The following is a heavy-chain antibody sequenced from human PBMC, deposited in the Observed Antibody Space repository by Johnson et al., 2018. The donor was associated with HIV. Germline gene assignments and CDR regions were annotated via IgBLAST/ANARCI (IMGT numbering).Heavy chain of an antibody. D-gene: IGHD3-16*01. CDR2: IKQDGSEK. Sequence: EVQVLESGGGVVQPGGSLRLSCAASGFTFSSYWMSWVRQAPGKGLEWVANIKQDGSEKYYVDSTKGRFTISRDNAKNSLYLQMNSLRVEDTAVYYGARGRDSIVDGGAFDIWGQGTMVTVSS. CDR3: ARGRDSIVDGGAFDI. V-gene: IGHV3-7*03. CDR1: GFTFSSYW. J-gene: IGHJ3*02.